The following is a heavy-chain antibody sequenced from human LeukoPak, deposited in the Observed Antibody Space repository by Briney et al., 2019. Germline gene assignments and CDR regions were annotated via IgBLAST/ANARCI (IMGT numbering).Heavy chain of an antibody. CDR3: ARVQAGYSSGWYFSGTYYYYMDV. J-gene: IGHJ6*03. D-gene: IGHD6-19*01. V-gene: IGHV4-59*10. CDR2: FYTRGGT. Sequence: ASETLSLTCAVYGGSFSGYYWSWIRQPAGKGLEWIGRFYTRGGTNYNPSLKSRVTLSVDTSKNQFSLNMSSVTAADTAVYYCARVQAGYSSGWYFSGTYYYYMDVWGKGTTVTISS. CDR1: GGSFSGYY.